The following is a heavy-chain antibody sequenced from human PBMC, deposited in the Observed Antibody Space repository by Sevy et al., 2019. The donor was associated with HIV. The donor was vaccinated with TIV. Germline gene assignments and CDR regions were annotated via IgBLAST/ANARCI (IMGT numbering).Heavy chain of an antibody. CDR2: IKSKADDGTT. D-gene: IGHD3-16*02. V-gene: IGHV3-15*01. CDR1: GLTFSNAW. Sequence: GGSLRLSCAASGLTFSNAWMSWVRQAPGKGLEWVGHIKSKADDGTTEYAAPVKGRFIISRDDSKNTLYLQMNSLKTEDTAVYYCTTFGGVIVMAYWGQGTLVTVSS. CDR3: TTFGGVIVMAY. J-gene: IGHJ4*02.